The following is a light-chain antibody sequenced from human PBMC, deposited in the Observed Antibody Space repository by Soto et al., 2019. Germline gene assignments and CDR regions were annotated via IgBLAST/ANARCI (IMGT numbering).Light chain of an antibody. CDR2: GTS. Sequence: EIVLTQSPGTLSLSPGERATLSCRTSQSVTTSYLAWYQQKPGQAPRLLIYGTSIRATGVPDRFSGSGSATDFTVTISRLEPEDFAVYYCHQYGDSPQTFGQGTKVEI. V-gene: IGKV3-20*01. J-gene: IGKJ1*01. CDR1: QSVTTSY. CDR3: HQYGDSPQT.